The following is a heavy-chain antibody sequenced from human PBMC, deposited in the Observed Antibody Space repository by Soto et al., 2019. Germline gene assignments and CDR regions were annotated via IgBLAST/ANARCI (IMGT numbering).Heavy chain of an antibody. V-gene: IGHV3-15*07. Sequence: GGSLRLSCAASGFTFSNAWMNWVRQAPGKGLEWVGRIKSKTDGGTTDYAAPVKGRSTISRDDSKNTLYLQMNSLKTEDTAVYYCTTDPTPILLWFSGPGAIDYWGQGTLVTVSS. D-gene: IGHD5-18*01. J-gene: IGHJ4*02. CDR1: GFTFSNAW. CDR3: TTDPTPILLWFSGPGAIDY. CDR2: IKSKTDGGTT.